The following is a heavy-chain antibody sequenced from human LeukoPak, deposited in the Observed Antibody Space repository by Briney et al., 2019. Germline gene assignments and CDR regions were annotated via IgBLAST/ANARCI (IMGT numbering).Heavy chain of an antibody. V-gene: IGHV3-23*01. CDR2: ISGSCGST. J-gene: IGHJ5*02. D-gene: IGHD1-14*01. Sequence: GVSLRLSCAACGFTFISYAMIWVRPAPGEGLERVSAISGSCGSTYYADAVKGRFTISRDNSKNTLYLQMNSLRAEDTAVYYCSKGAISTTRRWFDPWGQGNLVTVSS. CDR1: GFTFISYA. CDR3: SKGAISTTRRWFDP.